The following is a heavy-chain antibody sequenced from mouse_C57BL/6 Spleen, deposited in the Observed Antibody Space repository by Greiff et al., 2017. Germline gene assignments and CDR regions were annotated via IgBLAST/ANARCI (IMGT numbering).Heavy chain of an antibody. D-gene: IGHD2-14*01. CDR2: IYPGDGDT. V-gene: IGHV1-82*01. J-gene: IGHJ4*01. CDR1: GYAFSSSW. Sequence: VQLQQSGPELVKPGASVKISCKASGYAFSSSWMNWVKQRPGKGLEWIGRIYPGDGDTNYNGKFKGKATLTADKSSSTAYMQLSSLTSEDSAVYVCARSRGYRYAMDYWGQGTSVTGSS. CDR3: ARSRGYRYAMDY.